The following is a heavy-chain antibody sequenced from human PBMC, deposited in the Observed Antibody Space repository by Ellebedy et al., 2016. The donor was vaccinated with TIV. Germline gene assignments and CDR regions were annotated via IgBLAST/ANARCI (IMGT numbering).Heavy chain of an antibody. D-gene: IGHD3-10*01. CDR2: IIPIFGTA. CDR3: VRFGELLFEMGADYYYYYGMDV. CDR1: GGTFSSYA. Sequence: SVKVSXXASGGTFSSYAISWVRQAPGQGLEWMGGIIPIFGTANYAQKFQGRVTITADESTSTAYMELSSLRSEDTAVYYCVRFGELLFEMGADYYYYYGMDVWGQGTTVTVSS. V-gene: IGHV1-69*13. J-gene: IGHJ6*02.